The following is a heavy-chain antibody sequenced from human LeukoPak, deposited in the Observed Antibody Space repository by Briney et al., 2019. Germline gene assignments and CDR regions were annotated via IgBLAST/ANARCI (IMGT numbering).Heavy chain of an antibody. J-gene: IGHJ6*03. V-gene: IGHV4-39*01. CDR3: ARTGDCSSTSCRYYYYYYMDV. D-gene: IGHD2-2*01. CDR2: IYYSGST. Sequence: SETLSLTCTVSGGSISSSSYYWGWIRQPPGKGLEWIGSIYYSGSTYYNPSLKSRVTISVDTSKNQFSLKLSSVTAADTAVYYCARTGDCSSTSCRYYYYYYMDVWSKGPTVT. CDR1: GGSISSSSYY.